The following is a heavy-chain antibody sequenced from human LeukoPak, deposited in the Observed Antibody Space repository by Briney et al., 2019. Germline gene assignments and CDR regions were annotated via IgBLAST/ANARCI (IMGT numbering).Heavy chain of an antibody. CDR1: GFTFSSYA. V-gene: IGHV3-30-3*01. J-gene: IGHJ4*02. Sequence: EGSLRLSCAASGFTFSSYAMHWVRQAPGKGLEWVAVISYDGSNKYYADSVKGRFTISRDNSKNTLYLQMNSLRAEDTAVYYCASRGVVVVPAAYHIDYWGQGTLVTVSS. D-gene: IGHD2-2*01. CDR2: ISYDGSNK. CDR3: ASRGVVVVPAAYHIDY.